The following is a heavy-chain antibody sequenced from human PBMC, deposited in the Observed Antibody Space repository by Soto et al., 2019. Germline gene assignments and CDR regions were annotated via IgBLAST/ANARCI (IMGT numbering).Heavy chain of an antibody. V-gene: IGHV4-59*08. D-gene: IGHD3-10*01. Sequence: SETLSLTCTVSGGSIRNYYWSWIRQPPGKGLEWIGYIYYSGNTNYNPSLKSRVTISVDTSKNQFSLKLSSVTAADTAVYYCARHYGSGTYPLDYWGQGTLVTVPQ. CDR1: GGSIRNYY. CDR3: ARHYGSGTYPLDY. CDR2: IYYSGNT. J-gene: IGHJ4*02.